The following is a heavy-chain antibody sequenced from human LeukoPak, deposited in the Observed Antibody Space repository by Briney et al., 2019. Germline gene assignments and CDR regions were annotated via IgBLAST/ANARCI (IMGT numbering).Heavy chain of an antibody. D-gene: IGHD4-17*01. J-gene: IGHJ4*02. Sequence: ASVKVSCKASGYTFTSYYMHWVRQAPGQGLEWMGLINPSGGSTSYAQKFQGRVTMTRDMSTSTVYMELSSLRSEDTAVYYCARDQYGDSPGYYFDYWGQGTLVTVSS. CDR2: INPSGGST. V-gene: IGHV1-46*01. CDR3: ARDQYGDSPGYYFDY. CDR1: GYTFTSYY.